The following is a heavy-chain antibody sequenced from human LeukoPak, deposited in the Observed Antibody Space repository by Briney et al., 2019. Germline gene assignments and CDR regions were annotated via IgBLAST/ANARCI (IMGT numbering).Heavy chain of an antibody. Sequence: PGGSLRLSCGAAGFSISCYGMYCVRQAPGKGLEWVAFIRYDGSNKYYADSVKGRFTISRDGSKNTLYLQMNSLRPEDTAVYYCAKDHRYCSGGCCYGADDSGQATLVTVSS. J-gene: IGHJ4*02. CDR1: GFSISCYG. V-gene: IGHV3-30*02. CDR3: AKDHRYCSGGCCYGADD. D-gene: IGHD2-15*01. CDR2: IRYDGSNK.